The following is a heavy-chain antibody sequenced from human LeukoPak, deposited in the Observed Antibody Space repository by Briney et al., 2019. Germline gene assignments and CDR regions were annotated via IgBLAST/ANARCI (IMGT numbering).Heavy chain of an antibody. D-gene: IGHD2-15*01. CDR1: GFTFSSYS. CDR3: ARMDDIVVVVAATQYNWFDP. V-gene: IGHV3-21*01. Sequence: GGSLRLSCAAFGFTFSSYSMNWVRQAPGKGLEWVSSISSSSYIYYADSVKGRFTISRDNAKNSLYLQMNSLRAEDTAVYYCARMDDIVVVVAATQYNWFDPWGQGTLVTVSS. CDR2: ISSSSYI. J-gene: IGHJ5*02.